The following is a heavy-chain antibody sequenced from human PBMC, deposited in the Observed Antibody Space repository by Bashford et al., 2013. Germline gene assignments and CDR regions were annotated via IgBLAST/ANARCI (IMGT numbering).Heavy chain of an antibody. D-gene: IGHD4-17*01. Sequence: SSETLSLTCTVSGGSISSGGYYWSWIRQHPGKGLEWIGYIYYSGSTYYNPSLKSRVTISVDTSKNQFSLKLSSVTAADTAVYYCASAPDSNTVTTYYFDYVGQGTLVTVS. CDR1: GGSISSGGYY. J-gene: IGHJ4*02. V-gene: IGHV4-31*03. CDR3: ASAPDSNTVTTYYFDY. CDR2: IYYSGST.